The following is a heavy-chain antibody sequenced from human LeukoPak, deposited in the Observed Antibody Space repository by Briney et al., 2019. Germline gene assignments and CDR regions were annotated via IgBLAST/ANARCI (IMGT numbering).Heavy chain of an antibody. J-gene: IGHJ4*02. V-gene: IGHV3-30*01. CDR1: GFTFSSYA. D-gene: IGHD1-26*01. CDR3: ASWDSGSSDY. Sequence: PGRSLRLSCAASGFTFSSYAMHWVRQAPGKGLEWVAVISYDGSNKYYADSVKGRFTISRDNSKNTLYLQMNSLRAEDTAVYYRASWDSGSSDYWGQGTLVTVSS. CDR2: ISYDGSNK.